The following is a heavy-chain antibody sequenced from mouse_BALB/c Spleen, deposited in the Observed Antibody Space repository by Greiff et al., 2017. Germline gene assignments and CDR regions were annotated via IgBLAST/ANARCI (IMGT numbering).Heavy chain of an antibody. V-gene: IGHV5-9-3*01. CDR3: ARHPDYGNSAWFAY. Sequence: EVKLVESGGGLVKPGGSLKLSCAASGFTFSSYAMSWVRQTPEKRLEWVATISSGGSYTYYPDSVKGRFTISRDNAKNTLYLQMSSLRSEDTAMYYCARHPDYGNSAWFAYWGQGTLVTVSA. CDR2: ISSGGSYT. CDR1: GFTFSSYA. J-gene: IGHJ3*01. D-gene: IGHD2-1*01.